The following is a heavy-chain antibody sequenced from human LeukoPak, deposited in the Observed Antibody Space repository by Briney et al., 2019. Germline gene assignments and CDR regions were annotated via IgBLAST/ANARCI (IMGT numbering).Heavy chain of an antibody. D-gene: IGHD1-26*01. CDR1: GFTFSSYA. J-gene: IGHJ6*03. CDR3: ARDRGRDYYYYMDV. V-gene: IGHV3-64*01. CDR2: ISSNGGST. Sequence: GGSLRLSCAASGFTFSSYAMHWVRQAPGKGLEYVSAISSNGGSTYYANSVKGRFTISRDNAKNSLYLQMNSLRAEDTAVYYCARDRGRDYYYYMDVWGKGTTVTVSS.